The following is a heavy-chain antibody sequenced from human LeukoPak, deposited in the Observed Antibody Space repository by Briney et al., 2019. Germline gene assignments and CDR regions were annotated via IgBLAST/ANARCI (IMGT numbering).Heavy chain of an antibody. CDR2: INPNSGGT. J-gene: IGHJ4*02. CDR1: GYTFTGYY. CDR3: ARDPLTDYDFWSGYPY. Sequence: GASVKVSCKASGYTFTGYYMHWVRQAPGQGLEWMGRINPNSGGTNYAQKFQGRVTMTRDTSISTAYMELSRLRSDDTAVYYCARDPLTDYDFWSGYPYWGQGTLVTVSS. V-gene: IGHV1-2*06. D-gene: IGHD3-3*01.